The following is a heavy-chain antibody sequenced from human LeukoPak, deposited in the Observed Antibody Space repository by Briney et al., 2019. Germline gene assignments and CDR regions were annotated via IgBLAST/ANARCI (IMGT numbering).Heavy chain of an antibody. CDR1: GYTFTSYG. CDR3: ARGEGAIYYFDY. V-gene: IGHV1-18*01. D-gene: IGHD1-26*01. CDR2: ISAYNGNT. J-gene: IGHJ4*02. Sequence: ASVKVSCKASGYTFTSYGITWVRQAPGQGLEWLGWISAYNGNTNYAQRLQGRVTMTTDTSTSTAYMELRSLRSDDTAVYYCARGEGAIYYFDYWGQGTLVTVSS.